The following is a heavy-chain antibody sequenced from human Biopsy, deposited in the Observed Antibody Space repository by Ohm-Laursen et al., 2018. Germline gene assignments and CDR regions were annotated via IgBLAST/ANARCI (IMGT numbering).Heavy chain of an antibody. CDR3: ARTPGKAVAGRFLDL. CDR2: IYSSGGS. Sequence: PSETLSLTCSVSGGSTNDYFWSWIHQPAGETLEWIGRIYSSGGSSYNPSLKSRISMSMDTSNNQFSLTLTSVTAADTAVYYCARTPGKAVAGRFLDLWGRGTLVTVSS. V-gene: IGHV4-4*07. J-gene: IGHJ2*01. CDR1: GGSTNDYF. D-gene: IGHD6-19*01.